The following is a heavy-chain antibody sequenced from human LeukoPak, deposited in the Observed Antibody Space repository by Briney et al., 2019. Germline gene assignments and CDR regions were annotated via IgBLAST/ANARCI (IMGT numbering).Heavy chain of an antibody. J-gene: IGHJ5*02. Sequence: PGGAPRLSCAAAGFTSSSYDRHWGRQATGQGREWLSAIGTAGDTYYHGSVKGRFTISRENAKNSLYLQMNSLRAGDTAVYYCARGSSSWYEGFDPWGQGTLVTVSS. D-gene: IGHD6-13*01. V-gene: IGHV3-13*04. CDR1: GFTSSSYD. CDR3: ARGSSSWYEGFDP. CDR2: IGTAGDT.